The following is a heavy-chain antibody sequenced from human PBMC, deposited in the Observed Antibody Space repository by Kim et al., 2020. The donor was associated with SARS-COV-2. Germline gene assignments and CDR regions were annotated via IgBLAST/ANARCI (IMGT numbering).Heavy chain of an antibody. CDR3: AKANYPIMAYAFDI. CDR2: IWYDGSNK. J-gene: IGHJ3*02. CDR1: GFTFSSYA. Sequence: GGSLRLSCAASGFTFSSYAMHWVRQAPGKGLEWVAVIWYDGSNKYYADSVKGRFTISRDNSKNTLYLQMNSLRAEDTAVYYCAKANYPIMAYAFDIWGQGTMVTVSS. V-gene: IGHV3-33*06. D-gene: IGHD1-7*01.